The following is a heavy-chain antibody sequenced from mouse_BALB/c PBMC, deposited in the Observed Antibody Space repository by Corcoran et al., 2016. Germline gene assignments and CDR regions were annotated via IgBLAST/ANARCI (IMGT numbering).Heavy chain of an antibody. CDR1: GYTFTNYG. Sequence: QIQLVQSGPELKKTGETVKISCKASGYTFTNYGLNWVKQAPGKGLKWMGWINTYTGEPTYADDFKGRFAFSLETSASTAYLQINNLKNEDTATYFCAREPYAMDYWGQGTSVTVSS. V-gene: IGHV9-3-1*01. CDR2: INTYTGEP. J-gene: IGHJ4*01. CDR3: AREPYAMDY.